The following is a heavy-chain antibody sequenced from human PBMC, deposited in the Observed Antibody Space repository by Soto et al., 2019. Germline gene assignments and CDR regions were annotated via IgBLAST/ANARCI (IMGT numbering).Heavy chain of an antibody. V-gene: IGHV4-4*02. D-gene: IGHD3-9*01. J-gene: IGHJ6*02. Sequence: SETLSLTCAVSGGSISSSNWWSWVRQPPGKGLEWIGEIYHSGSTNYNPSLKSRVTISVDKSKNQFSLKLSSVTAADTAVYYCARVKGFDGLLASYYYYYGIDVWGQGTTVTGSS. CDR3: ARVKGFDGLLASYYYYYGIDV. CDR2: IYHSGST. CDR1: GGSISSSNW.